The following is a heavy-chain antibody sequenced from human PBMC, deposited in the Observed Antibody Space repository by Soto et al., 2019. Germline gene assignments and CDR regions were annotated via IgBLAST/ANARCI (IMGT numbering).Heavy chain of an antibody. V-gene: IGHV4-31*03. CDR3: ARVSATGTRWFGP. CDR2: LSYRGTT. CDR1: GGSFNSGAYY. D-gene: IGHD6-13*01. Sequence: TLSLTCTVSGGSFNSGAYYWGWIRRHPGKCLEWIGYLSYRGTTYYSPSLKSRLTMSLDTSKNQFSVKLNSVTAADTAVYYCARVSATGTRWFGPWGPGTLVTVSS. J-gene: IGHJ5*02.